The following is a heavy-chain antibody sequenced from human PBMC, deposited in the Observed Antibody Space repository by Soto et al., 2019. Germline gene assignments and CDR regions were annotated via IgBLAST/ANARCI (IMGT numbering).Heavy chain of an antibody. J-gene: IGHJ5*02. D-gene: IGHD2-8*01. V-gene: IGHV4-59*01. CDR3: ARVNLHCTNGVCYYSSGLDP. CDR2: IYYSGST. CDR1: GGSISSYY. Sequence: PSETLSLTCTVSGGSISSYYWSWIRQPPGKGLEWIGYIYYSGSTNYNPSLKSRVTISVDTSKNQFSLKLSSVTAADTAVYYCARVNLHCTNGVCYYSSGLDPWGQGTLVTVSS.